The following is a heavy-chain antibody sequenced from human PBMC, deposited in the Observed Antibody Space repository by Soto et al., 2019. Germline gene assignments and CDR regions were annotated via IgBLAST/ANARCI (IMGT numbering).Heavy chain of an antibody. CDR3: AKNGQPPYYYYGMDV. D-gene: IGHD2-8*01. CDR1: GYTFTRYG. J-gene: IGHJ6*02. CDR2: ISGYNGDT. V-gene: IGHV1-18*01. Sequence: ASVKVSCKASGYTFTRYGISWVRQAPGQGLEWMGWISGYNGDTNYAQKFQGRVTMTIDTSTSTAYMELRSLTSDDTAVYYCAKNGQPPYYYYGMDVWGQGTTVTVSS.